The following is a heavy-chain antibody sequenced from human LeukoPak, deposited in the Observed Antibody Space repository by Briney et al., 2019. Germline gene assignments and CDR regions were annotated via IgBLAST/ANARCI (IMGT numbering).Heavy chain of an antibody. V-gene: IGHV3-11*04. CDR1: GFTFSSYW. J-gene: IGHJ4*02. Sequence: GGSLRLSCAASGFTFSSYWMSWIRQAPGKGLEWVSYISSSGSTTYDADSVQGRFTISRDNAKNSLYLQMNSLRAEDTAVYYCARGSLRMGFDYWGQGSLVTVSS. D-gene: IGHD1-26*01. CDR3: ARGSLRMGFDY. CDR2: ISSSGSTT.